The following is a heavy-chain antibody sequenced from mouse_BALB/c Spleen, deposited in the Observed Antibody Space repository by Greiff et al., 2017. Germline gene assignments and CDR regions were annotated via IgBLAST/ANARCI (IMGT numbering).Heavy chain of an antibody. D-gene: IGHD1-2*01. Sequence: VQVVESGPGLVAPSQSLSITCTVSGFSLTSYGVHWVRQPPGKGLEWLGVIWAGGSTNYNSALMSRLSISKDNSKSQVFLKMNSLQTDDTAMYYCARDSYYGLDYWGQGTTLTVSS. CDR1: GFSLTSYG. CDR2: IWAGGST. V-gene: IGHV2-9*02. J-gene: IGHJ2*01. CDR3: ARDSYYGLDY.